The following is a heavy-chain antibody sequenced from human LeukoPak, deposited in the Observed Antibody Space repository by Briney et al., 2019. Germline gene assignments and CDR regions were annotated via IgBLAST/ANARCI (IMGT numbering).Heavy chain of an antibody. Sequence: PSETLSLTCAVYGGSFSGYYWSWIRQPPGKGLEWIGEINHSGSTNYNPSLKSRVTISVDTSKNQFSLKLSSVTAADTAVYYCARAEGDTAMVALMVDPWGQGTLVTVSS. V-gene: IGHV4-34*01. CDR2: INHSGST. CDR1: GGSFSGYY. CDR3: ARAEGDTAMVALMVDP. J-gene: IGHJ5*02. D-gene: IGHD5-18*01.